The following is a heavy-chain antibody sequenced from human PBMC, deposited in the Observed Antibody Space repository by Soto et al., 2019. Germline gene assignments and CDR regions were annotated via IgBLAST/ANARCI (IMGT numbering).Heavy chain of an antibody. V-gene: IGHV4-31*03. Sequence: QVQLQESGPGLVKPSQTLSLTCTVSGGSIRSGGYYWTWIRQHPGKGLEWIGYIYYTGSTYYNPSLKSRVTISVDTSKNQFSLKLSSVTAADTAVYYCARASLGYCSSISCRSNWFDPWGQGTLVTVSS. D-gene: IGHD2-2*01. J-gene: IGHJ5*02. CDR3: ARASLGYCSSISCRSNWFDP. CDR2: IYYTGST. CDR1: GGSIRSGGYY.